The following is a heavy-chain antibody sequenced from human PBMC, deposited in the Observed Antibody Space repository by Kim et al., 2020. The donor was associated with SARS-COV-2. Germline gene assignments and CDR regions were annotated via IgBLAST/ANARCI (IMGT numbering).Heavy chain of an antibody. CDR2: IYYSGST. V-gene: IGHV4-39*01. D-gene: IGHD6-13*01. CDR1: GGSISSSSYY. CDR3: ASYSSSWYAPNYYFDY. Sequence: SETLSLTCTVSGGSISSSSYYWGWIRQPPGKGLEWIGSIYYSGSTYYNPSLKSRVTISVDTSKNQFSLKLSSVTAADTAVYYCASYSSSWYAPNYYFDY. J-gene: IGHJ4*01.